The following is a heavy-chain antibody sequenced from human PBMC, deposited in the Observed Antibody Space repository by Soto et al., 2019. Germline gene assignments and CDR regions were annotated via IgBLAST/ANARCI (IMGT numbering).Heavy chain of an antibody. CDR3: ARRAFGSSRSFDL. Sequence: PGWSLRLSCASSVFAFISHPMSWVRQAPERGLEWVSGISDGGDLTYNADSVKGRFTISRDNSKNILFLQMNSLRAEDTALYYCARRAFGSSRSFDLWGQGTMVTVSS. CDR2: ISDGGDLT. V-gene: IGHV3-23*01. D-gene: IGHD6-6*01. J-gene: IGHJ3*01. CDR1: VFAFISHP.